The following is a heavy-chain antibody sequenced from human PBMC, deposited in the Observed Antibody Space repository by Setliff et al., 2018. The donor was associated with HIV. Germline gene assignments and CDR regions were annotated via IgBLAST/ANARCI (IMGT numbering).Heavy chain of an antibody. CDR2: IIPLFGSA. J-gene: IGHJ4*02. CDR3: AVVNKVTDFEY. Sequence: SVKVSCKTSGGTFSSYSITWVRQAPGQGLEWMGGIIPLFGSADYAQRFQGRVTITADESTSTAYMELTSLRSEDTAMYYCAVVNKVTDFEYWGQGTLGTVS. D-gene: IGHD2-21*01. CDR1: GGTFSSYS. V-gene: IGHV1-69*13.